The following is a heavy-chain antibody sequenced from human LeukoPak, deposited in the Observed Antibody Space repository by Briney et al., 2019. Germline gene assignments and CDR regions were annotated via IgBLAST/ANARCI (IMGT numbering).Heavy chain of an antibody. CDR3: ARSRGLDVHYYYYMDV. Sequence: GGSLRLSCAASGFTFSSYAVHWVRQAPGKGLEYVSAITSDGGRTYYANSVNGRFTISRDNSKNTLYLQMGSLRAEDMAVYYCARSRGLDVHYYYYMDVWGKGTTVTVSS. CDR2: ITSDGGRT. CDR1: GFTFSSYA. J-gene: IGHJ6*03. D-gene: IGHD3-10*01. V-gene: IGHV3-64*01.